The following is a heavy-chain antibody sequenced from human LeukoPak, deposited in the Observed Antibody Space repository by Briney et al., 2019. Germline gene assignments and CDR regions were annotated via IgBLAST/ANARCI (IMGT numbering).Heavy chain of an antibody. CDR3: AREGSLSQNFDY. CDR1: GGTFSSYA. V-gene: IGHV1-69*05. J-gene: IGHJ4*02. CDR2: IIPIFGTA. D-gene: IGHD1-26*01. Sequence: GASVKVSCKASGGTFSSYAISWVRQAPGQGLEWMGRIIPIFGTANYAQKFQGRVTITTDESTSTAYMELSSLRSEDTAVYYYAREGSLSQNFDYWGQGTLVTVSS.